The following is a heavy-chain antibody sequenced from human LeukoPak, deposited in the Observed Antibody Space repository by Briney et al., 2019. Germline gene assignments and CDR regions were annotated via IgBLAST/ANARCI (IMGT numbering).Heavy chain of an antibody. CDR3: ARHDCSSTSCSQSLDY. CDR1: GLTISRNW. Sequence: PGGSLRLSCAASGLTISRNWMSWVRQAPGKGLEWVANINQDGSARDYVDSVRGRFTISRDNPKNSLFLQMNSLRAEDTAVYYCARHDCSSTSCSQSLDYWGRGTLVTVSS. J-gene: IGHJ4*02. V-gene: IGHV3-7*01. D-gene: IGHD2-2*01. CDR2: INQDGSAR.